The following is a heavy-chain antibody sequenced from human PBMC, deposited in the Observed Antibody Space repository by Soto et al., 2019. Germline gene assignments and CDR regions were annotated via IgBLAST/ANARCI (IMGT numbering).Heavy chain of an antibody. V-gene: IGHV1-69*13. D-gene: IGHD2-2*01. CDR1: GGMFYSSA. Sequence: SVKVSCKASGGMFYSSAINGVRQAPGQGVEGMGGIVPMNGSPKYAQGFQGRVTITADGSATTVYMDLSGLKSEDTDVSYCTFAPNWTYQLTRPWGRGTLVTVSS. J-gene: IGHJ4*02. CDR2: IVPMNGSP. CDR3: TFAPNWTYQLTRP.